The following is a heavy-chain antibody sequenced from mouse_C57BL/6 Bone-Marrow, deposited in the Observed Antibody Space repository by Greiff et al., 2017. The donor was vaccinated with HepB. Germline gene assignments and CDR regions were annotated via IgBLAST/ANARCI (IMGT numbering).Heavy chain of an antibody. CDR3: ARKSNYDYYAMDF. Sequence: QVQLKESGAELVRPGTSVKLSCKASGYTFTNYWIGWAKQRPGHGLEWIGDIYPGGGYTNYNEKFKGKATLTVDKSSSTAYLQFSSLTSEDSANYYCARKSNYDYYAMDFWGQGTAVTVSS. V-gene: IGHV1-63*01. J-gene: IGHJ4*01. CDR2: IYPGGGYT. D-gene: IGHD2-5*01. CDR1: GYTFTNYW.